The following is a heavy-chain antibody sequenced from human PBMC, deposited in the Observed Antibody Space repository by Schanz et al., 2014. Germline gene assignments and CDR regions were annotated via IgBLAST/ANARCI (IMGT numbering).Heavy chain of an antibody. V-gene: IGHV3-21*01. D-gene: IGHD4-17*01. CDR1: GFTFSSYS. Sequence: EVQLVESGGGLVKPGGSLRLSCAASGFTFSSYSMNWVRQAPGKGLEWVSSISHSGGSKYYADSVRGRFTISRDRFQNTLYLRMSSLRAEDTAVYYCARPRFDYGEVDYWGQGTLVTVSS. CDR2: ISHSGGSK. J-gene: IGHJ4*02. CDR3: ARPRFDYGEVDY.